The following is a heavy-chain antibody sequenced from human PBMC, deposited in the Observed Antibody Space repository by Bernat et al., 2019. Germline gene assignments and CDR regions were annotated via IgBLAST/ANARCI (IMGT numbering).Heavy chain of an antibody. V-gene: IGHV3-74*01. J-gene: IGHJ4*02. Sequence: EVQVVESGGGLVQPGGSLRLACAGSGFTVSSYWIQWVRQAPGKGLVWVSRINVDGTITSHADSVRGRFTISRDNAQNTVYLQMSSLRAEDSAVYYCGGQIPDSWGVDHWGPGALVNVSS. CDR2: INVDGTIT. D-gene: IGHD3-16*01. CDR1: GFTVSSYW. CDR3: GGQIPDSWGVDH.